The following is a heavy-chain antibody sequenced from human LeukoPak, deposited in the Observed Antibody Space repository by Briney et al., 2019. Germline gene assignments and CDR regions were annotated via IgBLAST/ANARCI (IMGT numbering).Heavy chain of an antibody. V-gene: IGHV4-4*07. CDR2: SYTSGST. J-gene: IGHJ4*02. CDR3: ASQMKGGDCLDY. Sequence: SETLSLTCTISGVSITSDYWTWIRQPAGKGLDWIGRSYTSGSTNYNPSLKSRVTISVDTSKNQFSLKVNSVTAADTAVYYCASQMKGGDCLDYWGQGTLVTVSS. CDR1: GVSITSDY. D-gene: IGHD2-21*01.